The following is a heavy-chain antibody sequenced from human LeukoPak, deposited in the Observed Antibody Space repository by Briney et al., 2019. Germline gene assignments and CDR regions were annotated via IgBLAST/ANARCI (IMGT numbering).Heavy chain of an antibody. CDR3: ARDGGDFWSGYSSPFGY. Sequence: SETLSLTCTVSGGFISSGSYYWSWIRQPAGKGLEWIGRNYTSGSTNYNPSLKSRVTISVDTSKNQFSLKLSSVTAADTAVYYCARDGGDFWSGYSSPFGYWGQGTRVTVSS. V-gene: IGHV4-61*02. CDR1: GGFISSGSYY. D-gene: IGHD3-3*01. J-gene: IGHJ4*02. CDR2: NYTSGST.